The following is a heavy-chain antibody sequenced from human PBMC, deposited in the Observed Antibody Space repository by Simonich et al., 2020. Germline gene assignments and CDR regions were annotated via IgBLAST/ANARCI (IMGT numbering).Heavy chain of an antibody. D-gene: IGHD4-4*01. V-gene: IGHV3-74*01. J-gene: IGHJ3*02. CDR2: INSDGSST. CDR1: GFNFRSYW. Sequence: EVQLVESGGGLVQPGGSLRLSCAASGFNFRSYWMHWVRQAPGKGMCWVSRINSDGSSTSYADSVKGRLTISRDNDKNTLYLQMNSLRAEDTAVYYCARDYSNYDAFDIWGQGTMVTVSS. CDR3: ARDYSNYDAFDI.